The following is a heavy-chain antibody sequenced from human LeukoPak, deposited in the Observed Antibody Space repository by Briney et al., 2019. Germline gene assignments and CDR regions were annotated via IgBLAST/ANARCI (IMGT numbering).Heavy chain of an antibody. CDR2: IYYSGST. CDR1: GYSISSSNW. J-gene: IGHJ2*01. Sequence: SDTLSLTCAVSGYSISSSNWWGWIRQPPGKGLEWIGYIYYSGSTNYNPSLKSRVTMSVDTSKNQFSLKLSSVTAADTAVYYCAREERDGYNYYWYFDLWGRGTLVTVSS. V-gene: IGHV4-28*03. CDR3: AREERDGYNYYWYFDL. D-gene: IGHD5-24*01.